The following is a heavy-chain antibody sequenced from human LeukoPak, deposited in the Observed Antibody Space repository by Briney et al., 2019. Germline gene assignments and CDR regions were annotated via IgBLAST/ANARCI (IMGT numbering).Heavy chain of an antibody. J-gene: IGHJ4*02. CDR2: ISPSGTDT. Sequence: GGSLRLSCAVSGFTFSTYALSWVRQAPGKGLEWVSAISPSGTDTYYADSVRGRFTISRDNSKNTVFLQMNSLRVEDTAVYYCAKRGGYETMAAFDYWGQGTLVPVSS. CDR1: GFTFSTYA. CDR3: AKRGGYETMAAFDY. D-gene: IGHD3-10*01. V-gene: IGHV3-23*01.